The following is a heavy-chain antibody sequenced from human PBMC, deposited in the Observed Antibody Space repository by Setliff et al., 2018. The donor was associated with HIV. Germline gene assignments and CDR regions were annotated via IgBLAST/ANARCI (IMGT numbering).Heavy chain of an antibody. CDR1: GGSISDSH. CDR2: VYYSRTSSHENFLHTGTT. D-gene: IGHD2-2*01. CDR3: VTSSSWSSRLNF. Sequence: TLSLTCTVSGGSISDSHWSWIRQPPGKGLEWIGYVYYSRTSSHENFLHTGTTKYNPSLESRVTISVDTSKNQFSLKLTSVTAADTAGYYCVTSSSWSSRLNFWGPGMLVTVSS. V-gene: IGHV4-59*12. J-gene: IGHJ4*02.